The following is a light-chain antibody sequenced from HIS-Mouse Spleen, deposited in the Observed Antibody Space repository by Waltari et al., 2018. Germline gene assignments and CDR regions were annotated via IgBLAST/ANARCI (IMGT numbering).Light chain of an antibody. CDR1: QSVSSSY. CDR3: QQYGSSPQVT. Sequence: EIVLTQSPGTLSLSPGERATLSCRASQSVSSSYLAWYQQKPGQAPRLLIYGASSRATGIPDRFSCSGSGTDFTLTISRLEPEDFAVYYCQQYGSSPQVTFGPGTKVDIK. V-gene: IGKV3-20*01. J-gene: IGKJ3*01. CDR2: GAS.